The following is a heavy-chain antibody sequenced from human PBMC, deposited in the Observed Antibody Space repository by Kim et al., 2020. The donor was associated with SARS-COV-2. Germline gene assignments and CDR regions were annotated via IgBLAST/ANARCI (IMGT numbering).Heavy chain of an antibody. V-gene: IGHV4-34*01. CDR3: ARGRRRAAAGPTFDY. J-gene: IGHJ4*02. CDR2: INHSGST. D-gene: IGHD6-13*01. CDR1: GGSFSGYY. Sequence: SETLSLTCAVYGGSFSGYYWSWIRQPPGKGLEWIGEINHSGSTNYNPSLKSRVTISVDTSKNQFSLKLSSVTAADTAVYYCARGRRRAAAGPTFDYWGQGTLVTVSS.